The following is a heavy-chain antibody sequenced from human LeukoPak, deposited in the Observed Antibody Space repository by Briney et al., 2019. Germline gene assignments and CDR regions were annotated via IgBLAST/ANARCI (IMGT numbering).Heavy chain of an antibody. J-gene: IGHJ4*02. D-gene: IGHD5-12*01. CDR1: GGSISSYY. CDR2: ILYSGTT. CDR3: ARMGGYSGYATH. Sequence: SETLSLTCTVSGGSISSYYWSWIRQPPGKGLEWIGYILYSGTTNSNPSLKSRVTMSVDTSKNQIPLKLSSVTAADAAVDHCARMGGYSGYATHWGQGTLVTVSS. V-gene: IGHV4-59*08.